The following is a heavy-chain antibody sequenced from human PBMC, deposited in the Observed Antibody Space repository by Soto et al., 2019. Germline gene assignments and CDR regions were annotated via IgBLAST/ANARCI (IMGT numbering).Heavy chain of an antibody. J-gene: IGHJ3*02. Sequence: QVQLLQSGAEVKKPGASVKVSCKASGYSFTNYAMHWVLQAPGQSLEWMGWISPGNDNTKYSQKFQGRVTITIDTSASTAYVELSSLRSEDTAVYYCARASGAFDIWGQGTMITVSS. D-gene: IGHD3-3*01. CDR1: GYSFTNYA. CDR2: ISPGNDNT. V-gene: IGHV1-3*01. CDR3: ARASGAFDI.